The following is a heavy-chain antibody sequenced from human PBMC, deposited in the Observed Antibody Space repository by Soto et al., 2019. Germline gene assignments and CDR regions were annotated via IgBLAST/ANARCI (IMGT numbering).Heavy chain of an antibody. V-gene: IGHV3-74*01. CDR2: IHSDGSST. D-gene: IGHD1-26*01. Sequence: EVQLVESGGGLVQPGESLRLSCAASGFTFSYYWMHWVRQAPGKGLVWVSRIHSDGSSTTYADSVKGRFTISRDNARNTVYLQMNSLRVEDTAVYDCARWDRGAFDIWGQGTVVTVSS. CDR3: ARWDRGAFDI. J-gene: IGHJ3*02. CDR1: GFTFSYYW.